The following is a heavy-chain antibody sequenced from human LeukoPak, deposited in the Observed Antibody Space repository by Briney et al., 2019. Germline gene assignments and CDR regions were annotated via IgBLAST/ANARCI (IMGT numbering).Heavy chain of an antibody. CDR2: IYHSGST. CDR1: GGFISSGNW. Sequence: SETLSLTCAVSGGFISSGNWWSWVRQPPGKGLEWIGEIYHSGSTNYNPSLKSRVTISVDKSKNQFSVKLSSVTAADTAVYYCARGRSRLYYYDSSGKFANWFDPWGQGTLVTVSS. V-gene: IGHV4-4*02. D-gene: IGHD3-22*01. CDR3: ARGRSRLYYYDSSGKFANWFDP. J-gene: IGHJ5*02.